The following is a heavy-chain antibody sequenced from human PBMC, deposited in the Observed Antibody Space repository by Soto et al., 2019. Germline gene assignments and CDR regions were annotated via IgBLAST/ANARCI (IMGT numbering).Heavy chain of an antibody. CDR2: FKRKSDGGTT. CDR3: TTGVGYYDPYGMDV. D-gene: IGHD3-22*01. Sequence: SCVVSGLTFSDAWMTRVRQAPGKGLEWVGRFKRKSDGGTTDYGAPVKGRFTISRDDSRNTLYLQMNSLKTEDTAVYYCTTGVGYYDPYGMDVWGQGTTVTVSS. J-gene: IGHJ6*02. V-gene: IGHV3-15*01. CDR1: GLTFSDAW.